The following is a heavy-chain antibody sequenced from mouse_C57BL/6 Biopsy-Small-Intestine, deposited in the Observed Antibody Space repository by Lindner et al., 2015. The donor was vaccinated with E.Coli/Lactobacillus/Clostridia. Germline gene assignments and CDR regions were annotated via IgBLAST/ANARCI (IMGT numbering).Heavy chain of an antibody. Sequence: SVKVSCKASGYTFTSYGISWVRQAPGQGLEWMGWISAYNGNTNYAQKLQGRVTMTTDTSTSTAYMELRSLRSDDTAVYYCARGITLGYCSSTSCYNAFDIWGQGTMVTVSS. CDR2: ISAYNGNT. J-gene: IGHJ3*01. V-gene: IGHV1-81*01. D-gene: IGHD1-1*01. CDR3: ARGITLGYCSSTSCYNAFDI. CDR1: GYTFTSYG.